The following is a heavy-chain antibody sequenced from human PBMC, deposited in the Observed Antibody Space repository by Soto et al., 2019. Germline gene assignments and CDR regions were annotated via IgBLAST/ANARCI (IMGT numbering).Heavy chain of an antibody. V-gene: IGHV4-31*03. CDR3: ARDPLPFWSGYYNVPATPS. CDR2: IYYSGST. CDR1: GGSISSGGYY. J-gene: IGHJ4*02. Sequence: SETLSLTCTVSGGSISSGGYYWSWIRQHPGKGLEWIGYIYYSGSTYYNPSLKSRVTISVDTSKNQFSLKLSSVTAADTAVYYCARDPLPFWSGYYNVPATPSWGQGTLVTVSS. D-gene: IGHD3-3*01.